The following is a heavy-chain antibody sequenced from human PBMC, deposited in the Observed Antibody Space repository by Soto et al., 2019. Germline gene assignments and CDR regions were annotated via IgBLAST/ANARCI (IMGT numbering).Heavy chain of an antibody. CDR1: GGSISSYY. J-gene: IGHJ5*02. Sequence: PSETLSLTCTVSGGSISSYYWSWIRQPPGKGLEWIGYIYYSGSTNYNPSLKSRVTISVDTSKNQLSLKLSSVTAADTAVYYCARQEGDYDILTGYYGWFDPWGQGTLVTVSS. CDR3: ARQEGDYDILTGYYGWFDP. D-gene: IGHD3-9*01. V-gene: IGHV4-59*08. CDR2: IYYSGST.